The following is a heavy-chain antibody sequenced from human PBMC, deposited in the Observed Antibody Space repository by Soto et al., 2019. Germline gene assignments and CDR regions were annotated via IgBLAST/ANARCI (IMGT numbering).Heavy chain of an antibody. Sequence: GASVKVSCKASGYTLTSFYIHWVRQAPGQGLEWMGIINPNGGSTNYAHNFQGRVTITRDTSTSTVYMDLSSLRSEDTAVYYCAGVLAAGAYWGKGTWVPVSS. V-gene: IGHV1-46*01. CDR2: INPNGGST. CDR3: AGVLAAGAY. J-gene: IGHJ4*02. D-gene: IGHD3-10*01. CDR1: GYTLTSFY.